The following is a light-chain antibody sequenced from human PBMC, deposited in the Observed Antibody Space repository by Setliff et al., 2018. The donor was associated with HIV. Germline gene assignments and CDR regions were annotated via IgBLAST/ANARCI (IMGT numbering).Light chain of an antibody. CDR1: SSDVGGYKY. V-gene: IGLV2-11*01. CDR3: CSYAGSYPYV. J-gene: IGLJ1*01. Sequence: QSALAQPRSVSGSPGQSVTISCTGSSSDVGGYKYVSWYQQHPGKAPKLMIYDVSKQPSGAPDRFSGSKSGNTASLTISGLQAEDEADYYCCSYAGSYPYVFGTGTKVTVL. CDR2: DVS.